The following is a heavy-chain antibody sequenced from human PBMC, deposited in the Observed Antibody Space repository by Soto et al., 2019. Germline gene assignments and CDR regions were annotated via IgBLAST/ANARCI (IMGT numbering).Heavy chain of an antibody. CDR1: GGSISSYY. V-gene: IGHV4-59*12. Sequence: SETLSLTCTVSGGSISSYYWSWIRQPPGKGLEWIGYIYYSGSTNYNPSLKSRVTISVDTSKNQFSLKLSSVTAADTAVYYCARHAVRYFEGLDYWGQGTLVTVSS. CDR2: IYYSGST. D-gene: IGHD3-9*01. J-gene: IGHJ4*02. CDR3: ARHAVRYFEGLDY.